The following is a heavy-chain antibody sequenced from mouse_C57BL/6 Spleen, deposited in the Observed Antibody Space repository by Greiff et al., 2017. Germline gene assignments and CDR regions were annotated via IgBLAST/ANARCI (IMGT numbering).Heavy chain of an antibody. Sequence: VQLQQPGAELVKPGASVKLSCTASGFNFNDYYMHWVKQRTEQGLEWIGRSDPEDGGTKYAPKFQGKATLTAATPSNTAYMQLSSLTSEDTAVYYWAQYCDVDRCFDVWGKGTTVTVSS. CDR1: GFNFNDYY. CDR3: AQYCDVDRCFDV. J-gene: IGHJ1*03. D-gene: IGHD2-13*01. CDR2: SDPEDGGT. V-gene: IGHV14-2*01.